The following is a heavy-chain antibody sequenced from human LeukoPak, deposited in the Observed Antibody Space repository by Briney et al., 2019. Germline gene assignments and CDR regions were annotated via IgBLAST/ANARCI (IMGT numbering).Heavy chain of an antibody. Sequence: PSETLSLTCAVYGGSFSGYYWSWIRQPPGKGLEWIGEINHSGSTNYNPSLKSRVTISVDTSKNQFSLKLSSVTAADTAVYYCARGDSSSWVNWFDPWGQGTLSPSPQ. CDR1: GGSFSGYY. V-gene: IGHV4-34*01. CDR2: INHSGST. CDR3: ARGDSSSWVNWFDP. D-gene: IGHD6-6*01. J-gene: IGHJ5*02.